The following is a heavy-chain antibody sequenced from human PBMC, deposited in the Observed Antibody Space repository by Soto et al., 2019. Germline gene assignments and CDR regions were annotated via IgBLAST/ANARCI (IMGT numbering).Heavy chain of an antibody. CDR1: RFTFSSYS. D-gene: IGHD2-8*02. J-gene: IGHJ6*02. V-gene: IGHV3-21*01. Sequence: GGSLRLSCAASRFTFSSYSMNWVRQAPGKGLEWVSSISSSSSYIYYADSVKGRFTISRDNAKNSLYLQMNSLRAEDTAVYYCARESGLLYCTAHSQYAIDVWRQGTTVTVCS. CDR3: ARESGLLYCTAHSQYAIDV. CDR2: ISSSSSYI.